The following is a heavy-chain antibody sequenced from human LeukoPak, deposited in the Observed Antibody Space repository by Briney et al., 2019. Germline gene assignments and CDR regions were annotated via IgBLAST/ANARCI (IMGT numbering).Heavy chain of an antibody. CDR3: TKDYCGKFCSAV. V-gene: IGHV3-23*01. CDR2: ISASGGST. CDR1: GFTFSSSA. Sequence: PGGSLRLSCAASGFTFSSSAMSWVRQVPGKGLEWVSGISASGGSTSYADSVRGRFTISRDNSKNTLYLQMNSLRAEDTAKYYCTKDYCGKFCSAVWGQGTTVTVSS. D-gene: IGHD3-9*01. J-gene: IGHJ6*02.